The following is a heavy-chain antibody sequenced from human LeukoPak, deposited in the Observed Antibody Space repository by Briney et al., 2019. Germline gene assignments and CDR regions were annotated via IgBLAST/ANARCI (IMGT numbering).Heavy chain of an antibody. Sequence: SETLSLTCTVSGYSISSGYYWDWIRQPPGKGLEWIGTLSHSGSSYYNPSLKSRVTISVDTSKNQFSLKLNSVTAADTAVYYCARGPDTAKQGYWGQGTLVTVSS. CDR2: LSHSGSS. CDR1: GYSISSGYY. CDR3: ARGPDTAKQGY. V-gene: IGHV4-38-2*02. J-gene: IGHJ4*02. D-gene: IGHD5-18*01.